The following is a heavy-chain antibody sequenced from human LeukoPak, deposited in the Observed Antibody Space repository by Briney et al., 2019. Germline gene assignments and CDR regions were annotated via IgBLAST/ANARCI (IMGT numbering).Heavy chain of an antibody. CDR2: ISSSGSTI. V-gene: IGHV3-48*03. D-gene: IGHD3-9*01. Sequence: GGSLRHSCAASGLTFSSYEMNWLGQAPGKRLEGVSYISSSGSTIYYADSVKGRFTISRDNAKNSLYLQMNSLRAEDTAVYYCARAVRYFDWLMGGSYFDYWGQGTLVTVSP. CDR1: GLTFSSYE. J-gene: IGHJ4*02. CDR3: ARAVRYFDWLMGGSYFDY.